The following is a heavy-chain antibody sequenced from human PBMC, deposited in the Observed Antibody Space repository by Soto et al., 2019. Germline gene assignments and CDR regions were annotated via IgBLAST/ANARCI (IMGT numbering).Heavy chain of an antibody. Sequence: QVQLQQWGAGLLKPSETLSLTCAVYGGSFSGYYWSWIRQPPGKGLEWIGEINHSGSTNYNPSLKSRVTISVDTSKNQFSLKLSSLTAADTAVYYCARGLFSGVRGVIPYYYYYGMDVWGHGTTVTVSS. V-gene: IGHV4-34*01. D-gene: IGHD3-10*01. J-gene: IGHJ6*02. CDR2: INHSGST. CDR1: GGSFSGYY. CDR3: ARGLFSGVRGVIPYYYYYGMDV.